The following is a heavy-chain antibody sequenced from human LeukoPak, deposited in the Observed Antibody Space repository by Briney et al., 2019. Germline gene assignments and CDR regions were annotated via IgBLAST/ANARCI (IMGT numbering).Heavy chain of an antibody. CDR2: ISGSDGST. D-gene: IGHD2-15*01. Sequence: GGSLRLSCAASGFTFTTYAMTWVRQAPGKGLEWVSVISGSDGSTYYADSVKGRFTLSRDNSKNTLYLQMNSLRAEDTAVYYCAKSIGGVVVVAADYWGQGTLVTVSS. CDR3: AKSIGGVVVVAADY. J-gene: IGHJ4*02. V-gene: IGHV3-23*01. CDR1: GFTFTTYA.